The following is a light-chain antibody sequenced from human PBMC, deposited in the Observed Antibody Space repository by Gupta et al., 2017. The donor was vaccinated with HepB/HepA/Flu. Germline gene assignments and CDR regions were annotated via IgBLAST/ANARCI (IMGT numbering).Light chain of an antibody. V-gene: IGLV3-1*01. CDR3: QAWDSSMTV. CDR2: QDS. Sequence: SYELTQPPSVSVSPGQTASITCSGDKLGDKYACCYQQKPGQSPVLVIYQDSKRPSGILERFSGSNSGNTATLTISGTQAMDEADYYCQAWDSSMTVFGGGTKLTVL. CDR1: KLGDKY. J-gene: IGLJ2*01.